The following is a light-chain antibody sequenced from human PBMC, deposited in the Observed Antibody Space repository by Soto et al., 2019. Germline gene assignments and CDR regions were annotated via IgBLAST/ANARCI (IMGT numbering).Light chain of an antibody. CDR2: EVT. J-gene: IGLJ1*01. Sequence: QSVVTQPDSVSGSPGQSITISCTGTGSDVGRYNYVSWYQQYSGKAPKLMIYEVTNRPSGVSNRFSGSKSGNTASLTIAGLQADDEADYYCSTFGGSGVFGTGTKLTVL. CDR1: GSDVGRYNY. CDR3: STFGGSGV. V-gene: IGLV2-14*01.